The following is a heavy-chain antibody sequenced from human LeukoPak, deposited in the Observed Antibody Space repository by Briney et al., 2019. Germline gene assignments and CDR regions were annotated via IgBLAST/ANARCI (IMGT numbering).Heavy chain of an antibody. V-gene: IGHV4-39*07. J-gene: IGHJ3*02. D-gene: IGHD3-22*01. CDR2: IYYSGST. CDR3: ARGIVVVILDAFDI. CDR1: GGSISSSSYY. Sequence: ASETLSPTCTVSGGSISSSSYYWGWIRQPPGKGLEWIGSIYYSGSTYYNPSLKSRVTISVDTSKNQFSLKLSSVTAVDTAVYYCARGIVVVILDAFDIWGQGTMVTVSS.